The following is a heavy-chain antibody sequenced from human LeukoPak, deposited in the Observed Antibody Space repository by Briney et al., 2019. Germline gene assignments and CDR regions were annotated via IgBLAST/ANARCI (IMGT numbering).Heavy chain of an antibody. CDR3: ANRNYYDSSGYDYVSYYLDY. D-gene: IGHD3-22*01. V-gene: IGHV3-30*02. Sequence: PGGSLRLCCAASGFTFSSYGMHWVRQAPGKGLEWVAFIRYDGSNKDYADSVKGRFTISRDNSKNTLYLQMNSLRAEDTAVYYCANRNYYDSSGYDYVSYYLDYWGQGTLVTVSS. J-gene: IGHJ4*02. CDR1: GFTFSSYG. CDR2: IRYDGSNK.